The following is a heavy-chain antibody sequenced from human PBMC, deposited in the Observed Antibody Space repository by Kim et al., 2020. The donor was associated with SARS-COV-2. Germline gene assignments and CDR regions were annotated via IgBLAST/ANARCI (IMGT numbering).Heavy chain of an antibody. Sequence: GGSLRLSCAASGFTFSDHYMDWVRQAPGKGLEWVGRSRNKGNSHTTEYAASVKGRFTISRDDSQNSLYLQMNSLKTEDTAVYYCARVYGYNYFDYWGQGTLVTVSS. D-gene: IGHD5-12*01. CDR1: GFTFSDHY. V-gene: IGHV3-72*01. CDR2: SRNKGNSHTT. J-gene: IGHJ4*02. CDR3: ARVYGYNYFDY.